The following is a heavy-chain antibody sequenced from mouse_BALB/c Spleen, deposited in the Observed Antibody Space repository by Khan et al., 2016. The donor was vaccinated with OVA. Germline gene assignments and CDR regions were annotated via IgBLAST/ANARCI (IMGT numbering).Heavy chain of an antibody. Sequence: EVQLVESGPGLVKPSQSLSLTCTVTGYSITSDYAWNWIRQFPGNKLEWMGYISYSGRTSYNPSLKSRISITRDTSKNQFFLPLNSVTTEDTATYYCARSVTITTVVATDFDYWGQGTTLTVSS. J-gene: IGHJ2*01. CDR1: GYSITSDYA. D-gene: IGHD1-1*01. V-gene: IGHV3-2*02. CDR3: ARSVTITTVVATDFDY. CDR2: ISYSGRT.